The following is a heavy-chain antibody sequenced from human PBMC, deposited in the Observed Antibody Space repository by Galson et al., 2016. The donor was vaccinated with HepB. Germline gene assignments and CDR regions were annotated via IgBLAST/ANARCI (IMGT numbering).Heavy chain of an antibody. CDR2: INPDGRTT. CDR1: GFNFRSYW. CDR3: ARDRYCVGDC. J-gene: IGHJ4*02. V-gene: IGHV3-74*01. Sequence: SLRLSCAASGFNFRSYWMYWVRQVPGKGLVWVSQINPDGRTTTYADSVKGRFTISRDNAKNTLYLQMNSLRAEDTALYYCARDRYCVGDCWGQGTLVTVSS. D-gene: IGHD2-21*01.